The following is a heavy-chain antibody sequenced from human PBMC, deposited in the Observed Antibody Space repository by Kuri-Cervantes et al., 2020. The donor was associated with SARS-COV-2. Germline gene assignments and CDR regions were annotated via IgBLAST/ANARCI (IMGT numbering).Heavy chain of an antibody. Sequence: SVKVSCKASGGTFSSYAISWVRQAPGQGLEWMGTVIPMFGTTHHAQRFQGRLTMTADTSMSIAYMTLSSLRSDDTAVYYCARDRGVEARWEGDYYHVMDVWGPGTTVTVSS. CDR2: VIPMFGTT. V-gene: IGHV1-69*06. D-gene: IGHD1-26*01. CDR1: GGTFSSYA. J-gene: IGHJ6*02. CDR3: ARDRGVEARWEGDYYHVMDV.